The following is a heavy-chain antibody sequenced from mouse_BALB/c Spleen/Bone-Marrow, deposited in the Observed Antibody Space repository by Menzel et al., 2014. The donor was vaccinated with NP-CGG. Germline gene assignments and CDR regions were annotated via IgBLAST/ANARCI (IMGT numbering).Heavy chain of an antibody. Sequence: EVQLQQSGAELVKPGASVKISCKASGYTFTDYNMDWVKQSHGKSLEWIGDIHPNYDSTSYNQKFKGKATLTVDKSSSTAYMELRSLTSEDTAVYYCARGEGYAMDYWGRGTSVTVSS. CDR3: ARGEGYAMDY. CDR1: GYTFTDYN. V-gene: IGHV1-18*01. CDR2: IHPNYDST. J-gene: IGHJ4*01.